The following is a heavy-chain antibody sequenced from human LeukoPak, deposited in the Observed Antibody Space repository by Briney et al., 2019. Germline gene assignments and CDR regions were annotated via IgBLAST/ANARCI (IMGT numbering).Heavy chain of an antibody. CDR2: INHSGST. J-gene: IGHJ4*02. V-gene: IGHV4-34*01. Sequence: SETLSLTCAVYGGSFSGYYWSWIRQPPGKGLEWIGEINHSGSTNYNPSLKSRVTISVDTSKNQFSLKLSSVTAADTAVYYCARGVVRYFDWLPFDYWGQGTLVTVSS. CDR3: ARGVVRYFDWLPFDY. CDR1: GGSFSGYY. D-gene: IGHD3-9*01.